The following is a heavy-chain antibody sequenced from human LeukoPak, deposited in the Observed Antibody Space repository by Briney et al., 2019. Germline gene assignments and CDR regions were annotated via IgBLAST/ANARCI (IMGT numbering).Heavy chain of an antibody. CDR2: ISGSGGST. J-gene: IGHJ5*02. V-gene: IGHV3-23*01. Sequence: GGSLRLSCAASGFTFSSYGMSWVRQAPGKGLEWVSAISGSGGSTYYADSVKGRFTISRDNSKNTLYLQMNSLRAEDTAVYYCARTYCNSTRCSNWFDPWGQGTLVTVSS. D-gene: IGHD2-2*01. CDR3: ARTYCNSTRCSNWFDP. CDR1: GFTFSSYG.